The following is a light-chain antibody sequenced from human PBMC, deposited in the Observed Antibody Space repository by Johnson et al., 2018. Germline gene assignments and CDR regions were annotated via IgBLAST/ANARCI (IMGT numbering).Light chain of an antibody. V-gene: IGLV1-51*02. CDR2: ENN. CDR3: GTWDSSLSAGNV. CDR1: SSNIGNNY. J-gene: IGLJ1*01. Sequence: QSVLTQPPSVCAAPGQKVTISCSGSSSNIGNNYVSWYQQLPGTAPKLLIYENNKRPSGIPDRFSGSKSGTSATLGITGLQTGDEAEYYCGTWDSSLSAGNVFGTGTKVTVL.